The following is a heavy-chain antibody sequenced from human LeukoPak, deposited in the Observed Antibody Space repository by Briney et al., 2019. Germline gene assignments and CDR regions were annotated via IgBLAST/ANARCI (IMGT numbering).Heavy chain of an antibody. CDR3: AVGTYYYGSGSYSIDY. V-gene: IGHV1-69*13. D-gene: IGHD3-10*01. Sequence: GASVKVSCTASGGTFSSYAISWVRQAPGQGLEWMGGIIPIFGTANYAQKFQGRVTITADESTSTAYMELSSLRSEDTAVYYCAVGTYYYGSGSYSIDYWGQGTLVTVSS. CDR2: IIPIFGTA. CDR1: GGTFSSYA. J-gene: IGHJ4*02.